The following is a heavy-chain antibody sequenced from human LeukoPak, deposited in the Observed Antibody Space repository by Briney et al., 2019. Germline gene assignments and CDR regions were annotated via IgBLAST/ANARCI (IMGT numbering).Heavy chain of an antibody. Sequence: GGSLRLSCAASGFTFSIYAMSWVRQAPGKGLEWVSSISGTSGNTYYADSVKGRFAISRDNSKDTLYLQMKSLRAEDTAVYYCAKSALAAGVAHYYDSSGSFDYWGQGTQVTVSS. D-gene: IGHD3-22*01. CDR1: GFTFSIYA. CDR2: ISGTSGNT. J-gene: IGHJ4*02. CDR3: AKSALAAGVAHYYDSSGSFDY. V-gene: IGHV3-23*01.